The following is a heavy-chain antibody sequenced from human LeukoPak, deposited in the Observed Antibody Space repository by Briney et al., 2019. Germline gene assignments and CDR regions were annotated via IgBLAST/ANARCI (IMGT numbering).Heavy chain of an antibody. J-gene: IGHJ4*02. Sequence: SETLSLTCAVSGGSISSGGYSWSWIRQPPGKGLEWIGYIYHSGSTYYNPSLKSRVTISVDRSKNQFSLKLSSVTAADTAVYYCARGFQDYYDSSGYYYVVYDYWGQGTWSPSPQ. CDR1: GGSISSGGYS. CDR3: ARGFQDYYDSSGYYYVVYDY. V-gene: IGHV4-30-2*01. D-gene: IGHD3-22*01. CDR2: IYHSGST.